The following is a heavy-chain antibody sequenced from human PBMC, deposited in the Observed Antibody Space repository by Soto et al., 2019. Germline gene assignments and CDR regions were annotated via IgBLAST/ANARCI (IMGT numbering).Heavy chain of an antibody. V-gene: IGHV1-46*03. J-gene: IGHJ3*02. CDR2: INPSGGST. D-gene: IGHD3-16*01. CDR3: ARASRGGFSHTDAFDI. CDR1: VYTFTIYY. Sequence: ASVKVSCKASVYTFTIYYMHWVRRGPGQGLEWMGIINPSGGSTSYAQKFQGRVTRTMDTSTSTVYMELSSLRSEDTAVYYCARASRGGFSHTDAFDIWGPGTMVTVSS.